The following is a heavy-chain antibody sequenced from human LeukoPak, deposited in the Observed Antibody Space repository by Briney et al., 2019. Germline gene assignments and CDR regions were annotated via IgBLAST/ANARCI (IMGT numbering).Heavy chain of an antibody. J-gene: IGHJ6*03. CDR3: ARGDVVVVAATDYYYYMDV. V-gene: IGHV1-69*05. D-gene: IGHD2-15*01. CDR2: IIPIFGTA. Sequence: SVKVSCKASGGTFSSYAISWVRQAPGQGLDWMGGIIPIFGTANYAQKFQGRVTITTDESTSTAYMKLSSLGSEDTAVYYCARGDVVVVAATDYYYYMDVWGKGTTVTVSS. CDR1: GGTFSSYA.